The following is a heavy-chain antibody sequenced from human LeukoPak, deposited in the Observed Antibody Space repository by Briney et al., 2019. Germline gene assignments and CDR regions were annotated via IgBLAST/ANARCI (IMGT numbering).Heavy chain of an antibody. CDR3: ARAQAAGIGFDY. D-gene: IGHD6-13*01. V-gene: IGHV1-2*02. Sequence: VASVKVSCKASGYTFTGYYMHWVRQAPGQGLEWMGWINPNSGGTNYAQKFQGRVTMTRDTSISTAYMELSRLRSDDTAVYYCARAQAAGIGFDYWGQGTLVTVSS. CDR2: INPNSGGT. CDR1: GYTFTGYY. J-gene: IGHJ4*02.